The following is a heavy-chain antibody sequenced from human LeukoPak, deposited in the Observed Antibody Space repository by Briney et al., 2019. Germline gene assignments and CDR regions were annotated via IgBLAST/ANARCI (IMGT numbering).Heavy chain of an antibody. J-gene: IGHJ5*02. CDR1: GYTLTELS. V-gene: IGHV1-24*01. CDR3: ARGGVGATTYVWFDP. CDR2: FDPENGET. Sequence: ASVKVSCKVSGYTLTELSMHWVRQAPGKGLEWMGGFDPENGETIYAQKFQGRVTMTEDTSTDTAYMELSSLRSEDTAVYYCARGGVGATTYVWFDPWGQGTLVTVSS. D-gene: IGHD1-26*01.